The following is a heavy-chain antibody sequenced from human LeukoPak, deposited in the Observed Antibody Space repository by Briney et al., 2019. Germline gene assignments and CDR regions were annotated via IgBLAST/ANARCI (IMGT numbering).Heavy chain of an antibody. J-gene: IGHJ6*03. Sequence: GASVKVSCKASGYTFTSYGISWVRQAPGQGLEWMGWISAHNGNTNNVQKLQGRVTMTTDTSTSTAYMELRSLRSDDTAVYYCARSGSGSYYYYMDVWGKGTTVTVSS. V-gene: IGHV1-18*01. CDR2: ISAHNGNT. CDR3: ARSGSGSYYYYMDV. D-gene: IGHD1-26*01. CDR1: GYTFTSYG.